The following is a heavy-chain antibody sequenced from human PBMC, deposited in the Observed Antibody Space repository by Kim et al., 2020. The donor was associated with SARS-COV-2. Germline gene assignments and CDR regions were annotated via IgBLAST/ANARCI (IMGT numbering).Heavy chain of an antibody. CDR2: VYYSGNT. J-gene: IGHJ5*02. Sequence: SETLSLTCTVSGGSVNSDRFFWSWIRQPPGKGLEWIGHVYYSGNTNFTPALKTRITMSVDTSKNQFSLKLSSVTAADTAVDYCARERSYTYGTRVTLDLWGQGPPVTVSS. D-gene: IGHD5-18*01. V-gene: IGHV4-61*01. CDR1: GGSVNSDRFF. CDR3: ARERSYTYGTRVTLDL.